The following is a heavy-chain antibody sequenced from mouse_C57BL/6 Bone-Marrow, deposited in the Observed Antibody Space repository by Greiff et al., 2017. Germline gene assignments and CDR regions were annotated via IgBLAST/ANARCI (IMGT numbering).Heavy chain of an antibody. CDR1: GYTFTDYY. Sequence: EVQLQQSGPVLVKPGASVKMSCKASGYTFTDYYMNWVKQSHGKSLEWIGVINPYNGGTSYNKKFKGKGTLTVDKSSGPAYMELNSLTSEDSAVYYCARESTTAPYYAMDYWGQGTSVTVSS. CDR3: ARESTTAPYYAMDY. V-gene: IGHV1-19*01. CDR2: INPYNGGT. D-gene: IGHD1-2*01. J-gene: IGHJ4*01.